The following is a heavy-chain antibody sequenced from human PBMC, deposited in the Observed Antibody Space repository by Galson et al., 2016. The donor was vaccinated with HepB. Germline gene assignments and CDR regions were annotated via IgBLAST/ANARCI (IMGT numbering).Heavy chain of an antibody. V-gene: IGHV3-48*01. CDR3: ARGGSGSHPNQHYFYYYALDV. J-gene: IGHJ6*04. D-gene: IGHD3-10*01. CDR2: ISSSSSAI. CDR1: GSTFNSYS. Sequence: SLRLSCAASGSTFNSYSMNWVRQAPAKGLEWVSYISSSSSAIYYADSVKARFTISRDNAKNSLYLQMNSLRAEDTAVYYCARGGSGSHPNQHYFYYYALDVWGIGATVTVSS.